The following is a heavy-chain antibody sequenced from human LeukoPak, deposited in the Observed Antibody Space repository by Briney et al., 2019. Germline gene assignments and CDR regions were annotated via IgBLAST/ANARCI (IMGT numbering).Heavy chain of an antibody. CDR3: ARSGRDIVVVPAAIIDY. J-gene: IGHJ4*02. CDR1: GFTFSSYW. V-gene: IGHV3-7*01. Sequence: GGSLRLSCAASGFTFSSYWMSWVRQAPGKGLEWVANIKLDGSEKYYVDSVKGRFTISRDNAKNSLYLQMNSLRAEDTAVYYCARSGRDIVVVPAAIIDYWGQGTLVTVSS. D-gene: IGHD2-2*02. CDR2: IKLDGSEK.